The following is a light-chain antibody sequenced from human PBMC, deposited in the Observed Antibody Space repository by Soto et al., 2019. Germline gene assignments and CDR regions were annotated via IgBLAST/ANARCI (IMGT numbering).Light chain of an antibody. Sequence: QSALTQPASVSGSPGQSITISCTGTSSDVGGYNYVSWYQQYPGKVPKLMIYDVGYRPSGVFNRFSGSKSGNTASLTISGLQAEDEADYYCSSYTSSSTYVFGTGTKVTVL. J-gene: IGLJ1*01. CDR1: SSDVGGYNY. V-gene: IGLV2-14*01. CDR2: DVG. CDR3: SSYTSSSTYV.